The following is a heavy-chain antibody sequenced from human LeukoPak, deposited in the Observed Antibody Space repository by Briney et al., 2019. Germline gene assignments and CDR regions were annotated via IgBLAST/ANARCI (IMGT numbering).Heavy chain of an antibody. CDR2: INSDGRST. Sequence: GGSLRLSCAASGFTFSSYWMNWARQAPGKGLVWVSRINSDGRSTNYADSVKGRFTISRDNAKNTVYLQMNSLRAVDTAVYYCARDPYNILTGPYFDYWGQGTLVTVSS. CDR3: ARDPYNILTGPYFDY. J-gene: IGHJ4*02. D-gene: IGHD3-9*01. CDR1: GFTFSSYW. V-gene: IGHV3-74*01.